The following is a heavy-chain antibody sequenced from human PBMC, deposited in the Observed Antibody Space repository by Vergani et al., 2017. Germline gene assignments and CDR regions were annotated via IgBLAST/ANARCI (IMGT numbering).Heavy chain of an antibody. CDR3: ARRYRRVLDY. V-gene: IGHV5-51*03. CDR2: IYPGDSDT. Sequence: EVQLVQSGAEVKKPGESLKISCKGSGYSFTSYWIGWVRQMPGKGLEWMGIIYPGDSDTRYSPSFQGQVTISVDTSKNQFSLKLSSVTAADTAVYYCARRYRRVLDYWGQGTLVTVSS. CDR1: GYSFTSYW. D-gene: IGHD1-14*01. J-gene: IGHJ4*02.